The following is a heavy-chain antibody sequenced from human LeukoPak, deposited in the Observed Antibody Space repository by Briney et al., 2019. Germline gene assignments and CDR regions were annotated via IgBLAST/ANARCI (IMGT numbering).Heavy chain of an antibody. V-gene: IGHV4-59*08. CDR2: VYYSGGT. J-gene: IGHJ6*02. CDR3: TRGSAAGTPYYYGMDV. Sequence: PSETLSLTCTVSGGSINSYYWSWIRQPPGKGLEWIGQVYYSGGTDYNPSLKSRVSISLDTPKNQLSLRLTSVTAAGTAVYYCTRGSAAGTPYYYGMDVWGQGTTVTVSS. CDR1: GGSINSYY. D-gene: IGHD6-13*01.